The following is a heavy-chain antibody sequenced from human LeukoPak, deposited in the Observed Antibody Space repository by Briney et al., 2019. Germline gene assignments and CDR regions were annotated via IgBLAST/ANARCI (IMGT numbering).Heavy chain of an antibody. CDR3: ARDPKRGTEPYYFDH. CDR2: ISSSSSYI. V-gene: IGHV3-21*01. Sequence: GGSLRLSCAASGFTFSSYSMNWVRQAPGKGLEWVSSISSSSSYIYYADSVKGRFTISRDNAKNSLYLQMNSLRAEDTAVYYCARDPKRGTEPYYFDHWGQGTLVTVSS. D-gene: IGHD1-1*01. CDR1: GFTFSSYS. J-gene: IGHJ4*02.